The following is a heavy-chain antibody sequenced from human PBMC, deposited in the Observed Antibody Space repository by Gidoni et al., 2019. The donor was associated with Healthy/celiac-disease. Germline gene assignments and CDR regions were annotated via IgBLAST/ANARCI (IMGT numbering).Heavy chain of an antibody. V-gene: IGHV3-33*01. D-gene: IGHD6-13*01. CDR2: IWYDGSNK. CDR1: GFPFSSYG. J-gene: IGHJ4*02. Sequence: QVQLVASVGGEVQRGRPLRLSGAASGFPFSSYGMSWVRQATGKGLEGGAVIWYDGSNKYYADSVKGRFTSSRDNSKNTLYLQMNSLRAEDTAVYYCARDLFRIAAAEGPIDYWGQGTLVTVSS. CDR3: ARDLFRIAAAEGPIDY.